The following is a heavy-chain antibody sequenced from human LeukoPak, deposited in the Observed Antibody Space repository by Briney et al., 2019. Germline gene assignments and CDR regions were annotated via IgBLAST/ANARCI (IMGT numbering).Heavy chain of an antibody. D-gene: IGHD3-3*01. CDR1: GGSFSGYY. Sequence: SETLSLTCAVYGGSFSGYYWSWIRQPPGKGLEWIGEINHSGSTNYNPSLASRATIPIDTSKNQFSLRLSSGTAADTAVYYCAREGSRDFWSGPVYYFDYWGQGTLVTVSS. V-gene: IGHV4-34*01. CDR2: INHSGST. CDR3: AREGSRDFWSGPVYYFDY. J-gene: IGHJ4*02.